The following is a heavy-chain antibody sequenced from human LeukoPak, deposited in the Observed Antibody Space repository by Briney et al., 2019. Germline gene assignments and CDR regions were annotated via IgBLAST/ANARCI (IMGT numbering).Heavy chain of an antibody. CDR1: GFTFSSYG. Sequence: HPGGSLRLSCAASGFTFSSYGMHWVRQAPGKGLEWVAFIRYDGSNKYYADSVKGRFTISRDNSKNTLYLQMNSLRAEDTAVYYCAKESPPYTVRGVTNWFDPWGQGTLVTVSS. CDR3: AKESPPYTVRGVTNWFDP. V-gene: IGHV3-30*02. CDR2: IRYDGSNK. D-gene: IGHD3-10*01. J-gene: IGHJ5*02.